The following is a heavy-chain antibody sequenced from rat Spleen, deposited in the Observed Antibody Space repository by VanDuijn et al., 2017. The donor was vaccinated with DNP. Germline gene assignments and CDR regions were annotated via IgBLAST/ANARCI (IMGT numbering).Heavy chain of an antibody. D-gene: IGHD1-1*01. CDR2: LSTSGNRT. V-gene: IGHV5-25*01. Sequence: EVQLVESGGGLVQPGRSLKLSCAASGFTFSNYYMAWVRQAPKKGPEWVATLSTSGNRTYYPDSVKGRFTISRDNAKSSLYLQMNSLKSEDTATYYCARHGDYSGHYFDYWGQGVMVTVSS. J-gene: IGHJ2*01. CDR1: GFTFSNYY. CDR3: ARHGDYSGHYFDY.